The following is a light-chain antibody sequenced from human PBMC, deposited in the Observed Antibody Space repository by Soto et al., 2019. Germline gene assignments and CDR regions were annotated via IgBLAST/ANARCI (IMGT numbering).Light chain of an antibody. CDR3: QRYGNSYT. CDR1: QSVSSSF. Sequence: EMVLTQSPGTLSLSPGERATLSCRARQSVSSSFLAWYRQKPGQAPRLLMYGASTRAPCIQDRFSGSGSGTVSTLTISIVEREDFAVYYCQRYGNSYTFGRGTKLVIK. J-gene: IGKJ2*01. CDR2: GAS. V-gene: IGKV3-20*01.